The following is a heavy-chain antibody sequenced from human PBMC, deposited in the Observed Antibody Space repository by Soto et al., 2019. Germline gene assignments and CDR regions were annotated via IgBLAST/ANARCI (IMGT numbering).Heavy chain of an antibody. J-gene: IGHJ3*02. Sequence: FMRLSCAVSGRTCSDFYSSWVRQAPGKGLEWVSYIRGTTHYADSVKGRFTISRDNARSSLYLQMNSLRADDTAVYYCARDDSFAFDIWGQRTMVTVSS. V-gene: IGHV3-11*06. CDR3: ARDDSFAFDI. CDR2: IRGTT. D-gene: IGHD2-21*01. CDR1: GRTCSDFY.